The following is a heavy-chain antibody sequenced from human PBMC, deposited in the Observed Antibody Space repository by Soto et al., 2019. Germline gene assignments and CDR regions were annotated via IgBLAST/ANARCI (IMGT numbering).Heavy chain of an antibody. CDR2: VYHNGGA. V-gene: IGHV4-39*01. Sequence: LSLTCTVSGVSINNSHSFWAWIRQPPGKGLQFIASVYHNGGAHYNSSLKSRVTISVDTANNQVPLRMRSLTAADTAFYYCGRVVEGATRHTDPDSWGQGILVTVSS. CDR1: GVSINNSHSF. J-gene: IGHJ5*01. D-gene: IGHD2-21*01. CDR3: GRVVEGATRHTDPDS.